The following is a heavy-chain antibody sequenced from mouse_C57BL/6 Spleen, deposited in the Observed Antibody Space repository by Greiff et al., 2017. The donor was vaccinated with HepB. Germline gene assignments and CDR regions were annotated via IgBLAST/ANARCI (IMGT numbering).Heavy chain of an antibody. CDR3: AREGYYYGSSYYWYFDV. D-gene: IGHD1-1*01. V-gene: IGHV1-54*01. CDR1: GYAFTNYL. CDR2: INPGSGGT. Sequence: QVHVKQSGAELVRPGTSVKVSCKASGYAFTNYLIEWVKQRPGQGLEWIGVINPGSGGTNYNEKFKGKATLTADKSSSTAYMQLSSLTSEDSAVYFCAREGYYYGSSYYWYFDVWGTGTTVTVSS. J-gene: IGHJ1*03.